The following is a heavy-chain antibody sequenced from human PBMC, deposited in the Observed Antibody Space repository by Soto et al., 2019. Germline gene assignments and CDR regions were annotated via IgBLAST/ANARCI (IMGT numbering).Heavy chain of an antibody. CDR1: GYTFTSYV. D-gene: IGHD2-8*02. CDR3: ARDHTHCTGGCCPGY. V-gene: IGHV1-3*05. Sequence: QVQLVQSGAEEKKPGASVKVSCKASGYTFTSYVIHWVRQAPEDSLEWMGWIDAGNGNTKYSQKFQGRVTITRDTSANIVYMELSSLRSEDTAVYYCARDHTHCTGGCCPGYWGQGTLVTVSS. CDR2: IDAGNGNT. J-gene: IGHJ4*02.